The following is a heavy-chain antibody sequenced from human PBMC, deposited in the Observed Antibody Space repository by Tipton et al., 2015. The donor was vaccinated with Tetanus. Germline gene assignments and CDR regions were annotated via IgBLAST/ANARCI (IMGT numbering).Heavy chain of an antibody. V-gene: IGHV4-4*07. D-gene: IGHD5-24*01. CDR3: ARGITDGYNRRLDY. Sequence: TLSLTCSVSRGPISSYYWSWVRQPAGKGLEWIGHISNGNPAYNPSLRSRLTLSVDMAKNEFSLKLRSVTAAGTGVYFCARGITDGYNRRLDYWGPGTLVTVSS. J-gene: IGHJ4*02. CDR2: ISNGNP. CDR1: RGPISSYY.